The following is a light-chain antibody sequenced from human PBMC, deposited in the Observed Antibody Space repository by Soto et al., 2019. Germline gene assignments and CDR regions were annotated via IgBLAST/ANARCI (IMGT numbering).Light chain of an antibody. V-gene: IGKV1-39*01. CDR3: QQSYNFPRAT. CDR1: QSISNH. J-gene: IGKJ1*01. Sequence: DIQMTQSPSSLSASVEDRVIITCRASQSISNHLNWYQQKPGKAPKVLIYAASSLQSGVPPRFSGSGSGTDFTLTISSLQPEDFATYFCQQSYNFPRATFGQGTKVDI. CDR2: AAS.